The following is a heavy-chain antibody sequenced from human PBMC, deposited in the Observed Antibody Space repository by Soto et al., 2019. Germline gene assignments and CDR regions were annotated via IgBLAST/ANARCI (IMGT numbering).Heavy chain of an antibody. V-gene: IGHV1-69*17. CDR1: GGTPSNSA. D-gene: IGHD3-22*01. CDR2: IIPVVGLV. CDR3: AGGRIVVVGSRAYYGMDV. Sequence: QVHLLLQSGAEVKKPGSSVKVSCKASGGTPSNSAISWVRQAPGQGLEWMGGIIPVVGLVKYAQNFQGRVTNTADKSTNTAYMDLSSLSPEDTAVYYCAGGRIVVVGSRAYYGMDVWGQGTTVTVSS. J-gene: IGHJ6*02.